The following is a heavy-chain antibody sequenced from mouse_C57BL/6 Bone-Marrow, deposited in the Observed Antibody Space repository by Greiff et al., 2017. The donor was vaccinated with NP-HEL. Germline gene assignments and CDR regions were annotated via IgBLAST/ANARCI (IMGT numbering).Heavy chain of an antibody. CDR1: GFTFSDYY. V-gene: IGHV5-12*01. CDR2: ISNGGGST. CDR3: ARVWGGY. Sequence: EVKVVESGGGLVQPGGSLKLSCAASGFTFSDYYMYWVRQTPEQRLEWVAYISNGGGSTYYPDTVKGRFTISRDNAKNTLYLQMSRLKSEDTAMYYCARVWGGYWGQGTTLTVSS. J-gene: IGHJ2*01. D-gene: IGHD2-10*02.